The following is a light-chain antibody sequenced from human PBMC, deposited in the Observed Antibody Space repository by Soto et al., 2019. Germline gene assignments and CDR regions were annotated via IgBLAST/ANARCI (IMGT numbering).Light chain of an antibody. J-gene: IGKJ4*01. V-gene: IGKV3-15*01. CDR3: QQCRNWPLT. CDR1: QTVYNN. Sequence: EIVMTQSPATLSVSPGEGATLSCKASQTVYNNLAWYQKRPGQPPRLLIYDASTRATGISARFSGSGYGTEFTLTISSLQSEDFAVYFCQQCRNWPLTFGGGTKVEIK. CDR2: DAS.